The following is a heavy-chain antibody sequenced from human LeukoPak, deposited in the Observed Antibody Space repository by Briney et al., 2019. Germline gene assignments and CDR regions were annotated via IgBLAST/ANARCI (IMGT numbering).Heavy chain of an antibody. CDR3: ARSLVVGGTRPNDY. CDR2: INTGGNDI. V-gene: IGHV3-74*01. J-gene: IGHJ4*02. CDR1: GFTFSAYW. D-gene: IGHD2-15*01. Sequence: PGGSLRLSCAASGFTFSAYWVHWVRQAPGKGLVWLSRINTGGNDITYADSVKGRFTISRDNAKNTLYLQMNSLTVEDTAVYSCARSLVVGGTRPNDYWGQGTLVTVSS.